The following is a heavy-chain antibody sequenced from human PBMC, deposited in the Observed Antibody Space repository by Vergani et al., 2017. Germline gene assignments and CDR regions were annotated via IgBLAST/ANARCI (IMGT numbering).Heavy chain of an antibody. CDR3: ARDGYYGSGSYPHY. CDR1: GFTFSSYW. D-gene: IGHD3-10*01. V-gene: IGHV3-7*03. Sequence: EVQLVESGGGLVQPGGSLRLSCAASGFTFSSYWMSWVRQAPGKGLEWVANIKQDGSEKYYVDSVKGRFTISRDNAKNSLYLQMNSLRAEDTAVYYCARDGYYGSGSYPHYWGQGTLVTVSS. J-gene: IGHJ4*02. CDR2: IKQDGSEK.